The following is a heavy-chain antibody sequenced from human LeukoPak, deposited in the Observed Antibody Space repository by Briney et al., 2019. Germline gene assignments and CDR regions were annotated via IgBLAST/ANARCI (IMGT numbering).Heavy chain of an antibody. Sequence: ASVKVSCKASGYTFTGYYMHWVRQATGQGLEWMGWINPNSGGTNYAQKFQGRVTMTRDTSISTAYMELSRLRSDDTAVYYCAREARRYCSSTSCPISYWGQGTLVTVSS. J-gene: IGHJ4*02. CDR1: GYTFTGYY. V-gene: IGHV1-2*02. CDR2: INPNSGGT. CDR3: AREARRYCSSTSCPISY. D-gene: IGHD2-2*01.